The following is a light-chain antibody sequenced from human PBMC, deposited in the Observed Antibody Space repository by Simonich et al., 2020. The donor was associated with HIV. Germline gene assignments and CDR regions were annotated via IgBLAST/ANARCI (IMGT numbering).Light chain of an antibody. Sequence: DIQMTQSPSSLSASVGDRVTVSCRASQSISSYLTWYQQKPGKAPKLLIYAASSLQRGVPSRVSGSASGTDFTLTISSLQPEDFATYYCQQSFSTPWTFGQGTTVDIK. CDR1: QSISSY. J-gene: IGKJ1*01. CDR3: QQSFSTPWT. V-gene: IGKV1-39*01. CDR2: AAS.